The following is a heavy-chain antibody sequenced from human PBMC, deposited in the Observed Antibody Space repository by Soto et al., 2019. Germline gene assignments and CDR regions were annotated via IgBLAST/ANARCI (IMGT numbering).Heavy chain of an antibody. J-gene: IGHJ6*02. CDR2: IPFVASNK. CDR1: GLPFRSFA. Sequence: QVQLVESGGAGVSPGGSWSLSWAASGLPFRSFALPWVRQPQGKGLGGVAVIPFVASNKYYADSVKGRLTISRENSKNTLYLQMNSLRAEDTAVYYCARTYYYGSGSYYTEYYYYYYGMDVWGQGTTVTVSS. V-gene: IGHV3-30-3*01. CDR3: ARTYYYGSGSYYTEYYYYYYGMDV. D-gene: IGHD3-10*01.